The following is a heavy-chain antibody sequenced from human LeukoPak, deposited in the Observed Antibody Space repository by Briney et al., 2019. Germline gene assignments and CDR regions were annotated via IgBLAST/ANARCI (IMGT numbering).Heavy chain of an antibody. Sequence: GKSLRLSCAASGFTFSSYAMSWVRQAPGKGLEWVSAISGSGGSTYYADSAKGRFTISRDNSKNTLYLQMNSLRAEDTAVYYCAKFYGDYDFDYWGQGTLVTVSS. V-gene: IGHV3-23*01. CDR1: GFTFSSYA. CDR3: AKFYGDYDFDY. CDR2: ISGSGGST. D-gene: IGHD4-17*01. J-gene: IGHJ4*02.